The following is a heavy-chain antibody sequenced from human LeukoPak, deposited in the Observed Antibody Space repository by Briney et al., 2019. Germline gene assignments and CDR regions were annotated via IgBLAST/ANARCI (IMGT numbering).Heavy chain of an antibody. CDR3: ARVPLGMGGRGFYYYYGLDV. D-gene: IGHD3-10*01. Sequence: PSETLSLTCTASGGSISSYYWSWIRKPPGKGLEWIGYIYYSGSTNYNPSLKSRVTISLDTSKNEVSLNLSSVIAADTAVYFCARVPLGMGGRGFYYYYGLDVWGQGTTVTVSS. CDR1: GGSISSYY. V-gene: IGHV4-59*01. CDR2: IYYSGST. J-gene: IGHJ6*02.